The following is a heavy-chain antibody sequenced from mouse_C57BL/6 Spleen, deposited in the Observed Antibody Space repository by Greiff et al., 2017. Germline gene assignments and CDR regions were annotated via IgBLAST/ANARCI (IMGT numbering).Heavy chain of an antibody. CDR1: GFTFSSYA. V-gene: IGHV5-4*01. D-gene: IGHD1-1*01. CDR3: AREGTRVVAPYFDC. J-gene: IGHJ2*01. Sequence: EVQGVESGGGLVKPGGSLKLSCAASGFTFSSYAMSWVRQTPEKRLEWVATISDGGSYTYYPDNVKGRFTISRDNAKNNLYLQMSHLKSEDTAMYYCAREGTRVVAPYFDCRGQGITLTVAS. CDR2: ISDGGSYT.